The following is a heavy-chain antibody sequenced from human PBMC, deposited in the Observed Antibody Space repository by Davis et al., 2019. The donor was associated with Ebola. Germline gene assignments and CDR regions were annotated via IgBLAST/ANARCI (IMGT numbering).Heavy chain of an antibody. V-gene: IGHV4-4*02. CDR2: IYHSGST. Sequence: SETLSLTCAVSGGSITSSNWRSWVRQPPGKGLEWIGEIYHSGSTNYNPSLKSRVTISVDKSKNQFSLKLRSVTAADTAVYYCARSVVLRFLDYWGQGTLVTVSS. D-gene: IGHD3-3*01. J-gene: IGHJ4*02. CDR1: GGSITSSNW. CDR3: ARSVVLRFLDY.